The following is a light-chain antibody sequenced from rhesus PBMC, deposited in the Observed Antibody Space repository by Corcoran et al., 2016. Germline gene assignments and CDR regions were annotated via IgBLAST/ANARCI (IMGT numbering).Light chain of an antibody. CDR2: KVN. Sequence: QSAPIQSPSVSGSLGQSVTISCTGTSSDIGRYNYVSWYRQQPGTTTTLMMYKVNRRPSGISDRFSGSKSGNTAFLTISGLQAEDEADYYCCSYDASNTYVFGGGSRLTV. V-gene: IGLV2-11*01. CDR3: CSYDASNTYV. CDR1: SSDIGRYNY. J-gene: IGLJ1*01.